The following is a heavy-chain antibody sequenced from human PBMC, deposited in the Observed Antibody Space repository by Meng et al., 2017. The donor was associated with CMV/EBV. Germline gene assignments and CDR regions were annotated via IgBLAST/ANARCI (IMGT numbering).Heavy chain of an antibody. J-gene: IGHJ6*02. CDR2: ISAYNGNT. V-gene: IGHV1-18*01. CDR3: ERVYPRPSRVVVPPGAYYYYGMDV. D-gene: IGHD3-22*01. Sequence: ASVKVSCKASGYTFTSYGISWVRQAPGQGLEWMGWISAYNGNTNYAQKLQGRDTMTTDTSTSTAYMELRSLRSDDTAVYYCERVYPRPSRVVVPPGAYYYYGMDVWGQGTTVTVSS. CDR1: GYTFTSYG.